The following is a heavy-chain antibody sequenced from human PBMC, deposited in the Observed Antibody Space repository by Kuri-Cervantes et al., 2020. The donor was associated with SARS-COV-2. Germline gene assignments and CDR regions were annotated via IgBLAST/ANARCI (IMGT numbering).Heavy chain of an antibody. D-gene: IGHD3-9*01. V-gene: IGHV4-59*01. J-gene: IGHJ2*01. CDR2: ISSSGST. CDR1: GASLTSYY. CDR3: ARGYYDTLTASHWYFDL. Sequence: SETLSLTCHVSGASLTSYYSNWIRQPPGKGLEWIGYISSSGSTNYNPSHKSRVTMSVDPSKNQFSLRLKSVTAADTAVYYCARGYYDTLTASHWYFDLWGRGTLVTVSS.